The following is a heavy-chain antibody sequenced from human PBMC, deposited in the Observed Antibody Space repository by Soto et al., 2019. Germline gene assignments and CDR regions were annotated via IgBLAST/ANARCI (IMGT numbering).Heavy chain of an antibody. V-gene: IGHV4-59*08. Sequence: SETLSLTCTVTGGSISSYYWSWIRQPPGKELQYIGYIYYSGSTNYNPSLKSRVTISDDTSTNQFSLTLSSVTAADTAVYYCARPKTIGAAAGKGWFDPWGQGTLVTVSS. D-gene: IGHD6-13*01. CDR2: IYYSGST. CDR1: GGSISSYY. CDR3: ARPKTIGAAAGKGWFDP. J-gene: IGHJ5*02.